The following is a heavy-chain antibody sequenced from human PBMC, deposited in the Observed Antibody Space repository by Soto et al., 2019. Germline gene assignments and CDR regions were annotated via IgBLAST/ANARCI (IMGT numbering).Heavy chain of an antibody. D-gene: IGHD4-17*01. CDR1: GGSLSNYG. J-gene: IGHJ6*02. Sequence: QVQLVQYGAEVKKPGSSVKVSCKASGGSLSNYGISWVRQAPGQGLEWMGGIIPVFGTATYAQKFQGGVTFTADESTSIVYMDVTSLRSEDTAVYYCVIGVATKLVVTTYYGMDVWGQGTTVTVSS. CDR2: IIPVFGTA. CDR3: VIGVATKLVVTTYYGMDV. V-gene: IGHV1-69*12.